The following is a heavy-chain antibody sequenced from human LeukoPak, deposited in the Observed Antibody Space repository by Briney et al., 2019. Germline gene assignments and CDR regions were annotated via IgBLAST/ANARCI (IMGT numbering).Heavy chain of an antibody. V-gene: IGHV1-2*04. CDR3: ARGTEQQLLGDWFDP. CDR1: GYTFTGYY. CDR2: INPNSGGT. Sequence: ASVKVSCKASGYTFTGYYMHWVRQAPGQGLEWMGWINPNSGGTNYAQKFQGWVTMTRDTSISTAYMELSRLRSDDTAVYYCARGTEQQLLGDWFDPWGQGTLVTVSS. J-gene: IGHJ5*02. D-gene: IGHD6-13*01.